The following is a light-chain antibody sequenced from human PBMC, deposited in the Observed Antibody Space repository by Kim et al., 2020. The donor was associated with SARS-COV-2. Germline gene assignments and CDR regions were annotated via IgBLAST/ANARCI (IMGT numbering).Light chain of an antibody. CDR2: GKN. V-gene: IGLV3-19*01. CDR1: SLRSYY. CDR3: NCRDSITHHWV. J-gene: IGLJ3*02. Sequence: SSELTQDPAVSVALGQTVRITCQGDSLRSYYASWYKQKPGQAPVLVIYGKNNRPSGIPDRFSGSNSGNTASLTITGAQAEDEADYYCNCRDSITHHWVFG.